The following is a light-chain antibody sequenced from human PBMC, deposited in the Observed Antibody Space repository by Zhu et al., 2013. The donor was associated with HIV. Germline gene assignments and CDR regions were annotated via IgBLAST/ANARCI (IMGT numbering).Light chain of an antibody. V-gene: IGLV2-23*02. CDR2: EVT. CDR3: CSYVGSSTLV. CDR1: ISNIGSNT. Sequence: QSVLTQSPSPSGTPGQRVTISCSGTISNIGSNTVNWYQQVPGTAPKLIIYEVTERPSGVSNRFSGSKSGNTASLTISGLQAEDEADYYCCSYVGSSTLVFGGGTKLTVL. J-gene: IGLJ3*02.